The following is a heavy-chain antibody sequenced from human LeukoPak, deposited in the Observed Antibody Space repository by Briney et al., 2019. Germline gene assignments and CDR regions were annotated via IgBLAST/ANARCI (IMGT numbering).Heavy chain of an antibody. J-gene: IGHJ6*03. CDR1: GFTFSSYS. CDR3: ARDSFYDFWSGYYLYTNYYYYYMDV. D-gene: IGHD3-3*01. Sequence: GGSLRLSCAASGFTFSSYSMNWVRQAPGKGLEWVSYISSSSSTIYYADSVKGRFTISRDNAKSSLYLQMNSLRAEDTAVYYCARDSFYDFWSGYYLYTNYYYYYMDVWGKGTTVTVSS. V-gene: IGHV3-48*04. CDR2: ISSSSSTI.